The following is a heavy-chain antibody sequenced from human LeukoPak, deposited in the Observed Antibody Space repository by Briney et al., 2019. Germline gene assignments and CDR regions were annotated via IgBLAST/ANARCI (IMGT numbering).Heavy chain of an antibody. CDR2: ISSSGSTI. Sequence: GRSLRLSCAASGFTFSSYEMNWVRQAPGKGLESVSYISSSGSTIYYADSVQGRFTISRDNAKNSLYLQMNSLRAEDTAVYYCARRVPNYGDYGFGYWGPGTLVTVSS. D-gene: IGHD4-17*01. J-gene: IGHJ4*02. V-gene: IGHV3-48*03. CDR3: ARRVPNYGDYGFGY. CDR1: GFTFSSYE.